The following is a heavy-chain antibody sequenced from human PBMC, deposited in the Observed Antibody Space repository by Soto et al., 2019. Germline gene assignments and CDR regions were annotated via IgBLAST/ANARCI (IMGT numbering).Heavy chain of an antibody. CDR2: IYWNDDK. CDR3: AHSYYDFWSGSFLMDV. D-gene: IGHD3-3*01. Sequence: SAATLVNPTPSLTRTCTFSGFSLSTSGVGVGWIRQPPGEALEWLALIYWNDDKRYSPSLKSRLTITKDTSKNQVVLTMTNLDPVDTATYYCAHSYYDFWSGSFLMDVWGQGTTVTVSS. V-gene: IGHV2-5*01. CDR1: GFSLSTSGVG. J-gene: IGHJ6*02.